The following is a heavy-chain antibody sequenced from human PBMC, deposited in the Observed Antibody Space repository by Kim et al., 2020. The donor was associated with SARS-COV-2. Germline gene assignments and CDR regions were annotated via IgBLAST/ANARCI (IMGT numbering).Heavy chain of an antibody. D-gene: IGHD3-16*02. J-gene: IGHJ4*02. CDR1: GYTFTNNA. CDR3: ARFIWGTYRYTDY. CDR2: INTDTGNP. Sequence: ASVKVSCKASGYTFTNNAISWVRQAPGQGLEWMGWINTDTGNPTYAQAFTRRFVFSVDTSVTTAYLQISSLEAEDTALYYCARFIWGTYRYTDYWGQGTL. V-gene: IGHV7-4-1*02.